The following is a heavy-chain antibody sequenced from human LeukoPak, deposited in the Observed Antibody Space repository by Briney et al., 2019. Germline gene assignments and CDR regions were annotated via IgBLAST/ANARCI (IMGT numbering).Heavy chain of an antibody. Sequence: PSETLSLTCGVSGYPINNAYYWVWIRQPPRKGVEWIESLYHPDSTYYNPSLKSRVTMSVDTSRNQFSLRLSFVTAADTSVYYCARQYDSYFYYYLDLWGTGTTVTVSS. CDR2: LYHPDST. J-gene: IGHJ6*03. V-gene: IGHV4-38-2*01. D-gene: IGHD2-2*01. CDR3: ARQYDSYFYYYLDL. CDR1: GYPINNAYY.